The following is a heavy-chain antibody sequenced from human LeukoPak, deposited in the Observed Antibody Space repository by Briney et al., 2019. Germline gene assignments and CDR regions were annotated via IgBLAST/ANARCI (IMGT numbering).Heavy chain of an antibody. J-gene: IGHJ4*02. CDR3: ARLRGECGGCRDY. V-gene: IGHV3-7*03. CDR2: IKPDGSEE. D-gene: IGHD2-15*01. Sequence: GGSLRLSCAASGFSFSNYYMNWVRKAPGKGLEWVANIKPDGSEEHYVDSVKGRFTISRDNAKNSLYLQMSSLRVEDTAVYYRARLRGECGGCRDYWGQGTLVTVSS. CDR1: GFSFSNYY.